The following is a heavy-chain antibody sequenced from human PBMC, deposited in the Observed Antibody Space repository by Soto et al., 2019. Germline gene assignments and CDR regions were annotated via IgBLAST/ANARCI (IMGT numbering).Heavy chain of an antibody. Sequence: QVQLQESGPGLVKPSQTLSLTCTVSGGSISSDRYFWSWVRQHPGKGLEWIAYILNSGSTYFNPSLKRRVPFSVDTPKSQFSLTLTSVTAADTAVYYCARGHTPFGFYHDGLDVWGQGTTVIVSS. CDR3: ARGHTPFGFYHDGLDV. CDR1: GGSISSDRYF. V-gene: IGHV4-31*03. D-gene: IGHD3-10*01. J-gene: IGHJ6*02. CDR2: ILNSGST.